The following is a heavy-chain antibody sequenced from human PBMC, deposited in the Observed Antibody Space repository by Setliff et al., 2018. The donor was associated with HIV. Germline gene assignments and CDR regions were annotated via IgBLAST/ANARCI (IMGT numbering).Heavy chain of an antibody. V-gene: IGHV5-51*01. CDR2: IYPGDSDT. CDR3: ARGPHYYDSSGYFNY. CDR1: GYSFTSYW. J-gene: IGHJ4*02. D-gene: IGHD3-22*01. Sequence: GESLKISCKGSGYSFTSYWIGWVRQMPGKGLEWMGIIYPGDSDTRYSPSFQGQVTVSADNSITTAYLQWSSLKASDTAMYYCARGPHYYDSSGYFNYWGQGTLVTVSS.